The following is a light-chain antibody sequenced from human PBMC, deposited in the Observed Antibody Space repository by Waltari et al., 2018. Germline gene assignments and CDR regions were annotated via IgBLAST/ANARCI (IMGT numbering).Light chain of an antibody. CDR2: HTS. CDR3: QKYDFLPAT. Sequence: IALTQSPGPLSLSPGERATRSCRASPGVGKYLAWYQQRPGQAPRLLPYHTSIRATGIPDRFSGSGYGTDFSLTISRLEPEDFAVYYCQKYDFLPATFGQGTTVEIK. CDR1: PGVGKY. V-gene: IGKV3-20*01. J-gene: IGKJ1*01.